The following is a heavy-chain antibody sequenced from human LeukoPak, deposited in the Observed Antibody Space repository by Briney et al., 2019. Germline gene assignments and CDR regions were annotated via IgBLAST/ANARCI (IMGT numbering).Heavy chain of an antibody. CDR2: ISSSSSTI. Sequence: GGSLRLSCAASGFTFSSFGMNWVRQAPGKGLGWVSYISSSSSTIYYADSVKGRFTISRDNARNSLYLQMNSLRAEDTAVYYCARDSLLGAFDIWGQGTMVTVSS. CDR3: ARDSLLGAFDI. D-gene: IGHD3-16*01. J-gene: IGHJ3*02. V-gene: IGHV3-48*01. CDR1: GFTFSSFG.